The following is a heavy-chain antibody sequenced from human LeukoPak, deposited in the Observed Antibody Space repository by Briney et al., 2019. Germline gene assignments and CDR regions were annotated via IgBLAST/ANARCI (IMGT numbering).Heavy chain of an antibody. CDR3: ATDGAGFDT. Sequence: PGGSLRLSCAASGFIVNSYAMSWVRQAPGKGLAWVSLIYSDGVTQYADSVKGRFTISRDNAKKSLYLEMNNLRAEDTAVYYCATDGAGFDTWGQGVLVTVSS. J-gene: IGHJ5*02. CDR2: IYSDGVT. CDR1: GFIVNSYA. V-gene: IGHV3-53*01.